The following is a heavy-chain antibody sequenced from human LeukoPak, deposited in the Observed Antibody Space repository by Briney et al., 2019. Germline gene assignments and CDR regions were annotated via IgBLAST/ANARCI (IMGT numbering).Heavy chain of an antibody. Sequence: SETLSLTCTVSDGSISNYYWTWIRQPAGKGLEWIGRIYVSGSTSYNSSLRSRVTISVDASKNQFSLKLSSVTAADTAVYYCAGHSASGDYWGQGTLVTVSS. V-gene: IGHV4-4*07. CDR2: IYVSGST. CDR1: DGSISNYY. CDR3: AGHSASGDY. D-gene: IGHD2-2*01. J-gene: IGHJ4*02.